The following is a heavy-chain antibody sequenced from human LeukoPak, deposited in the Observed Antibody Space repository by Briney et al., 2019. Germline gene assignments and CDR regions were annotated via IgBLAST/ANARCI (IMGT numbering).Heavy chain of an antibody. D-gene: IGHD3-22*01. CDR3: AKEGGDYDYDSSGYSAFDI. Sequence: GGSLRLSCAASGFTFSSYGMHWVRQAPGKGLEWVAVIWHDGSNKYYADSVKGRFTISRDNSKNTLYLQMNSLRAEDTAVYYCAKEGGDYDYDSSGYSAFDIWGQGTMVTVSS. CDR1: GFTFSSYG. CDR2: IWHDGSNK. J-gene: IGHJ3*02. V-gene: IGHV3-33*06.